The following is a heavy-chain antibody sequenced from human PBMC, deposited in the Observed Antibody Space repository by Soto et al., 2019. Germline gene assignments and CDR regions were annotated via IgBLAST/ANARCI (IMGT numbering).Heavy chain of an antibody. CDR3: ARVPGDFWSGYYSWFDP. V-gene: IGHV4-30-2*01. CDR1: YGNIIGRGCR. Sequence: WTVAYGNIIGRGCRWSFIRQPPGKGLEWIGYIYHSGSTYYNPSLKSRVTISVDRSKNQFSLKMSSVTAADTAVYYCARVPGDFWSGYYSWFDPWGQGTLVTGSS. CDR2: IYHSGST. D-gene: IGHD3-3*01. J-gene: IGHJ5*02.